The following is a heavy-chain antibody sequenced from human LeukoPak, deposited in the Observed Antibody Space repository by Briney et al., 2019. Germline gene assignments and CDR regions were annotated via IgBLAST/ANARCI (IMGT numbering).Heavy chain of an antibody. D-gene: IGHD6-13*01. Sequence: GGSLRLSCAASGFTFSNYWMHWVRHAQGKGRVWISRLSPDGSDTNYADSVKGRFTVSRDNAKNTQYLQMNSLRADDTAVYYCASNLAGSSRDYWGQGTLVTVSS. CDR2: LSPDGSDT. CDR1: GFTFSNYW. CDR3: ASNLAGSSRDY. V-gene: IGHV3-74*01. J-gene: IGHJ4*02.